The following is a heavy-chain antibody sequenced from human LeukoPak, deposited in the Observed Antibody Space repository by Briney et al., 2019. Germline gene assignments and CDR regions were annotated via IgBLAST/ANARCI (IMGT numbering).Heavy chain of an antibody. D-gene: IGHD4-4*01. CDR2: ISYDGSNK. V-gene: IGHV3-30*18. J-gene: IGHJ6*02. Sequence: GGSLRLSCAASGFTFSSYGMHWVRQAPGKGLEWVAVISYDGSNKYYADSVKGRFTISRDNSKNTLYLQMNSLRAEDTAVYYCAKVPVTTRSYYYYGMDVWGQGTTVTVSS. CDR1: GFTFSSYG. CDR3: AKVPVTTRSYYYYGMDV.